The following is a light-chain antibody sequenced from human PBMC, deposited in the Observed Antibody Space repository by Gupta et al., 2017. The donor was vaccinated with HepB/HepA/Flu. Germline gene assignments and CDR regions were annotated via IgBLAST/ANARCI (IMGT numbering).Light chain of an antibody. CDR2: AVS. Sequence: QSALTQPASVSGSPGQSITISCTGTSSDVSWYQQHPGKAPKLMIYAVSNRPARVSDRFSGSKSGDTASLTISGLQAEDEADYYCSSFTSTSSLAVFGGGTKVTVL. V-gene: IGLV2-14*01. CDR3: SSFTSTSSLAV. CDR1: SSDV. J-gene: IGLJ2*01.